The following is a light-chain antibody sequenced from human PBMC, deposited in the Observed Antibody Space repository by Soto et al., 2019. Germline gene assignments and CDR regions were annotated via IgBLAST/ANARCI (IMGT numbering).Light chain of an antibody. V-gene: IGLV2-14*01. CDR1: SSDVGGYNY. CDR2: DVS. J-gene: IGLJ2*01. CDR3: SSYTSSSTLVV. Sequence: QSALTQPASVSGSPGQSITISCTGTSSDVGGYNYVSWYQQHPGKAPKVMIYDVSNRPSGVSNRFSGSKSGNPASLTISGLQSENEADYYCSSYTSSSTLVVFGGGTKLTVL.